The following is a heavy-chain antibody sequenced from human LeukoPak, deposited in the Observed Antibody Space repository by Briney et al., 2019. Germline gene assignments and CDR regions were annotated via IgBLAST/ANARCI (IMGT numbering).Heavy chain of an antibody. J-gene: IGHJ6*02. CDR1: GYTFTSYA. D-gene: IGHD3-10*01. V-gene: IGHV1-3*01. CDR2: INAGNGNT. Sequence: ASVKVSCKASGYTFTSYAMHWVRQAPGQRLEWMGWINAGNGNTKYSQKFQGRVTITRDTSASTAYMELSSLRSEDTAVYYCARYGSGFKYYYGMDVWGQGTTVTVSS. CDR3: ARYGSGFKYYYGMDV.